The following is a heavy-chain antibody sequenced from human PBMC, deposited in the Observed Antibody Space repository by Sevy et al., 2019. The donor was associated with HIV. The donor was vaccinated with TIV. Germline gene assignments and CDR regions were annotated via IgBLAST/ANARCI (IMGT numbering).Heavy chain of an antibody. CDR1: GYTFTSYD. D-gene: IGHD6-19*01. V-gene: IGHV1-8*01. CDR3: ARGGIAVAGIDYYYGKDV. J-gene: IGHJ6*02. CDR2: MNPNSGNT. Sequence: ASVKVSCKASGYTFTSYDINWVRQATGQGLEWMGWMNPNSGNTGYAQKFQGRVTMTRNTSISTAYMELSSLRSEDTAVYYCARGGIAVAGIDYYYGKDVWGQGTTVTVSS.